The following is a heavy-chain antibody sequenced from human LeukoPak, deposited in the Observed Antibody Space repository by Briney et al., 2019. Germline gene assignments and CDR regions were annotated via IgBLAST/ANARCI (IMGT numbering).Heavy chain of an antibody. D-gene: IGHD3-22*01. J-gene: IGHJ4*02. CDR2: IYTSGST. V-gene: IGHV4-4*07. CDR3: AGDYYDSSGSDY. CDR1: GGSISSYY. Sequence: SETLSLTCTVSGGSISSYYWSWIRQPAGKGLEWIGRIYTSGSTNYNPSLKSRVTMPVDTSKNQFSLKLSSVTAADTAVYYCAGDYYDSSGSDYWGQGTLVTVSS.